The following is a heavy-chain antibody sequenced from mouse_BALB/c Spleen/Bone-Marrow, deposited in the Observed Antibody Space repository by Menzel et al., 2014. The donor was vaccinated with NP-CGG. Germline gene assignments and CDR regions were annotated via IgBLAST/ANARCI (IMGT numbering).Heavy chain of an antibody. J-gene: IGHJ1*01. D-gene: IGHD2-1*01. CDR2: IYPGDGDT. CDR3: ARSGNYWYFDV. Sequence: VKLQEPGAELARPGASVKLSCKASGYTFTSYWMQWVKQRPGQGLEWIGAIYPGDGDTRYTQKFKGKATLTADKSSSTAYMQLSSLASEDSAVYYCARSGNYWYFDVWGAGTTVTVSS. CDR1: GYTFTSYW. V-gene: IGHV1-87*01.